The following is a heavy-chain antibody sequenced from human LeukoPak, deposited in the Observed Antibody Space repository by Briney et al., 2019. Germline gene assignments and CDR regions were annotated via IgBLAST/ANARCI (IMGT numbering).Heavy chain of an antibody. D-gene: IGHD1-26*01. V-gene: IGHV3-48*03. Sequence: GGSLRLSCAASGFTFSTYEMNWVRQAPGKGLEWVSYISSSGSSLDYADSVRGRFTISRDNAKNSLYLQMNRLRVEDAAVYYCAKETGRWELEWGQGTLVTVSS. J-gene: IGHJ4*02. CDR1: GFTFSTYE. CDR2: ISSSGSSL. CDR3: AKETGRWELE.